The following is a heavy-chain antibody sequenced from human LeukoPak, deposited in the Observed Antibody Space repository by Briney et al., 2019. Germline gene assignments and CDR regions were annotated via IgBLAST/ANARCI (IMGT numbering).Heavy chain of an antibody. CDR1: GGFISSNSAY. CDR2: IYYSGTT. Sequence: SETLSLTCTVSGGFISSNSAYWSWIRQPPGKALEWIGNIYYSGTTYYTPSLQSRVTMSVDTSNNQFSLKLTSVTAADTAVYYCARDHGYYGSGSYYAYWGQGTLVTVSS. V-gene: IGHV4-39*07. J-gene: IGHJ4*02. D-gene: IGHD3-10*01. CDR3: ARDHGYYGSGSYYAY.